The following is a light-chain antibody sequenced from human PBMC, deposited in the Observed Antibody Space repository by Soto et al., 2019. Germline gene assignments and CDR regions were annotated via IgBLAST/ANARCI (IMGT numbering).Light chain of an antibody. V-gene: IGLV2-14*01. CDR2: EVS. CDR3: NSYTHFSTLV. J-gene: IGLJ1*01. CDR1: GSDVGGDNS. Sequence: QSALTQPASVSGSPGQSITISCTGTGSDVGGDNSVSWFQQHPSKAPKLIIYEVSHRPSGVSISFSGSKSGNTAALTISGLQAEDEADYYCNSYTHFSTLVFGTATKLTVL.